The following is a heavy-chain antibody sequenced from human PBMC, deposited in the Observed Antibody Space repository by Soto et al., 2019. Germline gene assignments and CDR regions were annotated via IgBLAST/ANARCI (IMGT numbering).Heavy chain of an antibody. J-gene: IGHJ4*02. V-gene: IGHV4-31*03. CDR3: ATKPNGLYYFDY. D-gene: IGHD2-8*01. CDR2: IYSSGVT. Sequence: QVQLQESGPGLVQPSQTLSLTCTVSGGSISSAGYYWSWIRQHPGKGLEWIGYIYSSGVTYYDPSLKSRVTMSVDMPKNQFSLRLSSVTAADTAVYYCATKPNGLYYFDYWGQGALVTVSS. CDR1: GGSISSAGYY.